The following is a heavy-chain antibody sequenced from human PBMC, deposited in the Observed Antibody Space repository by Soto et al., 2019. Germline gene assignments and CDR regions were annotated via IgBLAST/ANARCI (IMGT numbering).Heavy chain of an antibody. V-gene: IGHV4-34*01. CDR2: INHSGST. CDR3: ARRRIFVPSWFDP. D-gene: IGHD6-6*01. J-gene: IGHJ5*02. CDR1: GGSFSGYY. Sequence: SETLSLTCAVYGGSFSGYYWSWIRQPPGKGLEWIGEINHSGSTNYNPSLKSRVTISVDTSKNQFSLKLSSVTAADTAVYYCARRRIFVPSWFDPWGQGTLVTVSS.